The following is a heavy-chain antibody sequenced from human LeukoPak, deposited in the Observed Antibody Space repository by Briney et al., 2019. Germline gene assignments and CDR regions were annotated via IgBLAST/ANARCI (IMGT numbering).Heavy chain of an antibody. CDR1: GFTFDDYG. CDR2: INWNGGST. Sequence: PGGSLRLSCAASGFTFDDYGMSWVRQAPGKGLEWVSGINWNGGSTGYADSVKGRFTISRDNAKNSLYLQMNSLRAEDTAVYYCAKDRWANVVAYYFDYWGQGTLVTVSS. CDR3: AKDRWANVVAYYFDY. D-gene: IGHD2-15*01. V-gene: IGHV3-20*04. J-gene: IGHJ4*02.